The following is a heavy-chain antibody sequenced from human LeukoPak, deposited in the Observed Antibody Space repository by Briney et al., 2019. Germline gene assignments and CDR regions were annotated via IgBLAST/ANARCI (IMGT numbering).Heavy chain of an antibody. Sequence: GGSLRLSCAASGFTFSSYAMSWVRQAPGKGLEWVSVISGSGGSTYYADSVKGRFTISRDNSKNTLYLQMNSLRAGDTAVYYCAKVPHYDFWSGYGAFDIWGQGTMVTVSS. J-gene: IGHJ3*02. V-gene: IGHV3-23*01. D-gene: IGHD3-3*01. CDR3: AKVPHYDFWSGYGAFDI. CDR2: ISGSGGST. CDR1: GFTFSSYA.